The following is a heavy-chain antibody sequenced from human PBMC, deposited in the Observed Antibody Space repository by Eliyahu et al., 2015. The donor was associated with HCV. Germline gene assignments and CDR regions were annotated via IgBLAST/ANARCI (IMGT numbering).Heavy chain of an antibody. Sequence: QVQLVQSGAEVXKPGSSVXVSCXASGGTFXSYAISWVRQAPGQGIEWXGGIIPIFGTXNYAQKFQGRVTITADESTSTAYMELSSLRSEDTAVYYCARDLREVQGVDYYYYYGMDVWGKGTTVTVSS. J-gene: IGHJ6*04. CDR1: GGTFXSYA. CDR2: IIPIFGTX. CDR3: ARDLREVQGVDYYYYYGMDV. V-gene: IGHV1-69*01. D-gene: IGHD3-10*01.